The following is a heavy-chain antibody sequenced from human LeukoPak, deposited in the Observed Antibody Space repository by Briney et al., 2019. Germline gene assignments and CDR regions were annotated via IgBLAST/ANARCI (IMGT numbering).Heavy chain of an antibody. Sequence: SQTLSLTCTVSGGSISSGSYYWSWIRQPAGKGLEWIGRIYTSGSTNYNPSVKSRVTISVDTSKNQFSLKLSSVTPADTAVYYCAREERWLQLNFDYWGQGTLVSVSS. J-gene: IGHJ4*02. D-gene: IGHD5-24*01. CDR1: GGSISSGSYY. CDR2: IYTSGST. V-gene: IGHV4-61*02. CDR3: AREERWLQLNFDY.